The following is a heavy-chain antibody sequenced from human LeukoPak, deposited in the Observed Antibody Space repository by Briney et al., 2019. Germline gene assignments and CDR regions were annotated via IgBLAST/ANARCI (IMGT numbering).Heavy chain of an antibody. D-gene: IGHD6-13*01. Sequence: PGGSLRLSCAASGFTFSSYGMHWVRQAPGKGLEWVAVIWYDGSNKYYADSVKGRFTISRDNSKNTLYLQMNSLRAEDTAVYYCARDSGGSSWYIPGYWGQGTLVTVSS. V-gene: IGHV3-33*01. CDR3: ARDSGGSSWYIPGY. CDR2: IWYDGSNK. CDR1: GFTFSSYG. J-gene: IGHJ4*02.